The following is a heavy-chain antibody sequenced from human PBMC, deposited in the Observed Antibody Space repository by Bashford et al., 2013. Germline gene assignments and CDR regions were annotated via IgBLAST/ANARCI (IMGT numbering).Heavy chain of an antibody. V-gene: IGHV1-2*02. CDR3: ARDGPVVGVWNAFDV. D-gene: IGHD1-26*01. Sequence: VRQAPGQGLEWMGWINPNSGVTNYAQKFQDRVTMTRDTSITTAYMELSSLRSDDTAVYFCARDGPVVGVWNAFDVWGQGTGGHRLL. J-gene: IGHJ3*01. CDR2: INPNSGVT.